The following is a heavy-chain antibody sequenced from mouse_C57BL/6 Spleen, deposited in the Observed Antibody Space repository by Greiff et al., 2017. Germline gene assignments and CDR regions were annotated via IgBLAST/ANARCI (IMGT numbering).Heavy chain of an antibody. V-gene: IGHV1-80*01. J-gene: IGHJ2*01. Sequence: VQLQQSGAELVKPGASVKISCKASGYAFSSYWMNWVKQRPGKGLEWIGQIYPGDGDTNYNGKFKGKATLTADKSSSTAYMQLSSLTSEDSAVYFCAGGDDYGRYFDYWGQGTTLTVSS. CDR3: AGGDDYGRYFDY. D-gene: IGHD2-4*01. CDR1: GYAFSSYW. CDR2: IYPGDGDT.